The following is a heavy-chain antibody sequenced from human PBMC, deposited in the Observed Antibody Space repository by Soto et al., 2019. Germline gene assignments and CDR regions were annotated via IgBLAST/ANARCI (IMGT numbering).Heavy chain of an antibody. V-gene: IGHV4-30-4*01. D-gene: IGHD2-15*01. CDR3: ARAFDCSGGSCYSGYYFDY. J-gene: IGHJ4*02. Sequence: PSETLSLTCTVSGGSISSGDYYWSWIRQPPGKGLEWIGYIYYSGSTYYNPSLKSRVTISVDTSKNQFSLKLSSVTAADTAVYYCARAFDCSGGSCYSGYYFDYWGQGTLVNVSS. CDR1: GGSISSGDYY. CDR2: IYYSGST.